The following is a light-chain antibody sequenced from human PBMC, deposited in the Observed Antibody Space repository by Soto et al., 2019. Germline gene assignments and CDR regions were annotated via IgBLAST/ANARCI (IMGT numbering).Light chain of an antibody. CDR2: GAS. CDR1: QDISSY. J-gene: IGKJ3*01. Sequence: DIQMTQSPSSLSASVGDSVTITCRASQDISSYLAWYQQKPGKAPKLLIYGASTLKSGVPSRFSGSGSGTEFTLTISSLQHEDFATYYCQRPGVFGPGTKVDI. CDR3: QRPGV. V-gene: IGKV1-9*01.